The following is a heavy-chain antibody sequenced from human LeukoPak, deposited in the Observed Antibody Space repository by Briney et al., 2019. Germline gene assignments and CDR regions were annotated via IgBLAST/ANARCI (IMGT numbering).Heavy chain of an antibody. D-gene: IGHD5-18*01. V-gene: IGHV4-59*01. CDR1: GGSISSYY. Sequence: SETLSLTCTVSGGSISSYYWSWIRLPPGKGLEWIGYIYYSGSTNYNPSLKSRVTISVDTSKNQFSLKLSSVTAADTAVYYCARVDTAMGGYFDYWGQGTLVTVSS. J-gene: IGHJ4*02. CDR2: IYYSGST. CDR3: ARVDTAMGGYFDY.